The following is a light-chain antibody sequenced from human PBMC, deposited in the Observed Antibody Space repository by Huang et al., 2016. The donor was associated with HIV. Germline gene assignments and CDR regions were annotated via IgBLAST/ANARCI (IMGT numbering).Light chain of an antibody. Sequence: IVLTQSPATLSWSPGERVTLSCRASQSVGNYIAWYPQHPGQSPKLLIYDTSTRATGTPVRFSGSGSGTDFPLTISSLESEDFAVYYCQQRSSGVTFGGGTKV. J-gene: IGKJ4*01. CDR2: DTS. V-gene: IGKV3-11*01. CDR1: QSVGNY. CDR3: QQRSSGVT.